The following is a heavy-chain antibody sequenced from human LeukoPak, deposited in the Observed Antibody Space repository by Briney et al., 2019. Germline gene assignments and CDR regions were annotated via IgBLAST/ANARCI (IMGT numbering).Heavy chain of an antibody. CDR2: IFHTGST. CDR3: ARGGQVVGRTMSDY. Sequence: SETLSLTCTVSGDSISSGNYWGWIRQPPGKGLEWIGSIFHTGSTYYNLSLKSRVTISVDTSKNQFSLRLSSVTAADTAVYYCARGGQVVGRTMSDYWGQGTLVTVSS. J-gene: IGHJ4*02. D-gene: IGHD1-26*01. V-gene: IGHV4-38-2*02. CDR1: GDSISSGNY.